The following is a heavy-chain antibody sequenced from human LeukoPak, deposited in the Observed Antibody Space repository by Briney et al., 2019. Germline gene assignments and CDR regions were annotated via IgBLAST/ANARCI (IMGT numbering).Heavy chain of an antibody. J-gene: IGHJ3*02. CDR2: IYYSGST. Sequence: PSETLSLTCTVSGGSISSGDYYWSWIRQPPGKGLEWIGYIYYSGSTYYNPSLKSRVTISVDTSKNQFSLKLSSVTAADTAVYYCARGVVTHPLPDAFDIWGQGTMVTVSS. D-gene: IGHD4-23*01. CDR1: GGSISSGDYY. CDR3: ARGVVTHPLPDAFDI. V-gene: IGHV4-30-4*08.